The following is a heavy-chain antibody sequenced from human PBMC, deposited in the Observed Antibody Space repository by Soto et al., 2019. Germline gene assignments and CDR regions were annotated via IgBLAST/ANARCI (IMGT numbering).Heavy chain of an antibody. Sequence: ASVKVSCKASGYIFSANYIHWVRQAPGQGLEWLGWINPHSGATNYAQNFQDRFTFTADKSTTTAYMEVRRLRSEDTAVYYCATGFWSGPIAHYFDYWGQGTLVTVSS. CDR2: INPHSGAT. V-gene: IGHV1-2*02. J-gene: IGHJ4*01. D-gene: IGHD3-3*01. CDR1: GYIFSANY. CDR3: ATGFWSGPIAHYFDY.